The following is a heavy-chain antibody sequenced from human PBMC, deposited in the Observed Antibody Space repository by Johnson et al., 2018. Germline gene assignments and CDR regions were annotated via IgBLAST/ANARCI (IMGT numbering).Heavy chain of an antibody. V-gene: IGHV1-46*01. D-gene: IGHD3-22*01. J-gene: IGHJ6*03. CDR1: GHSFTSYD. CDR2: INPSGGST. Sequence: VQLLESGAEVKKPGASVKVSCKASGHSFTSYDINWVRQAPGQGLEWMGLINPSGGSTSYAQKFQGRVIMNRDTSTSTVYMELSSLRSEDAAVYYFARDGEAWSYPDSSGYFGGCMDVWGKGTTVAVSS. CDR3: ARDGEAWSYPDSSGYFGGCMDV.